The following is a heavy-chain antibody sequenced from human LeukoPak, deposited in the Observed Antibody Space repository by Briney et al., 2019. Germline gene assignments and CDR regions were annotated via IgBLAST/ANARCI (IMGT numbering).Heavy chain of an antibody. V-gene: IGHV3-74*01. Sequence: GGSLRLSCAGSGSTFSSYWMHWVRQAPGKGLVWVSRINIDGSSTYYADSVKGRFTISRDNAKNTLYLQMNSLRAEDTAVYHCTRDLVGATSDFWGQGTLVTVSS. J-gene: IGHJ1*01. CDR3: TRDLVGATSDF. D-gene: IGHD1-26*01. CDR2: INIDGSST. CDR1: GSTFSSYW.